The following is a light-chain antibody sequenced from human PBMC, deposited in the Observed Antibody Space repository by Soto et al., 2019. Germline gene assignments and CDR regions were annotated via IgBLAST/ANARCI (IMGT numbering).Light chain of an antibody. CDR1: QSLLHRNGYNY. Sequence: DIVMTQSPLSLPVTPGEPASISCRSSQSLLHRNGYNYLDWYLQKPGQSPQLLIYLGSNRASGVPDRFSGSGSGTDFTLKISRVEAEDVGVYYCMQALQTAITFGQGTRLEI. CDR3: MQALQTAIT. CDR2: LGS. V-gene: IGKV2-28*01. J-gene: IGKJ5*01.